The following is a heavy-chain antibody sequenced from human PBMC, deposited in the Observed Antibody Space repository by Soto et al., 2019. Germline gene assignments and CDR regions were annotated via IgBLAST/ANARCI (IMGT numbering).Heavy chain of an antibody. CDR2: IIPMFGTR. CDR1: GGTFSNYA. J-gene: IGHJ4*02. D-gene: IGHD2-15*01. CDR3: GDVGRTVAAFDY. Sequence: QVQLAQSGAEVKKPGSSVKVSCKASGGTFSNYAVSWVRQAPGQGLEYLGGIIPMFGTRDYGQKFQGRITIVADEFTMTVYLVETSLKSQDASVYYCGDVGRTVAAFDYWEQGNLVIVSS. V-gene: IGHV1-69*12.